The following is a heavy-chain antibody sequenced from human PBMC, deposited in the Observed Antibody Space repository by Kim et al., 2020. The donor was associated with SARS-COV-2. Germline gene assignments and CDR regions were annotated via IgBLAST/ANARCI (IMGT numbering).Heavy chain of an antibody. J-gene: IGHJ6*02. D-gene: IGHD3-9*01. Sequence: YIYYADSLKGRFTISRDNTKNPLFLQMNSLRAEDTGVYYCARFDGYGMDVWGQGTTITVSS. CDR3: ARFDGYGMDV. V-gene: IGHV3-21*01. CDR2: YI.